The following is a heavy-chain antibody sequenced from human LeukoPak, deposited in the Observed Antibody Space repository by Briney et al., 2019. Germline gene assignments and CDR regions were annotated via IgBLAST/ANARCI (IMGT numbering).Heavy chain of an antibody. J-gene: IGHJ6*03. CDR1: GYTFTSYG. CDR3: ARAGRSGYSYYYYMDV. Sequence: ASVKVSCKASGYTFTSYGISWVRQAPGQGLEWMGWISAYNGNTNYAQKLQGRVTMTTDTSTSTAYMELRSLRSDDTAVYYCARAGRSGYSYYYYMDVWGKGTTVTVSS. CDR2: ISAYNGNT. D-gene: IGHD3-3*01. V-gene: IGHV1-18*01.